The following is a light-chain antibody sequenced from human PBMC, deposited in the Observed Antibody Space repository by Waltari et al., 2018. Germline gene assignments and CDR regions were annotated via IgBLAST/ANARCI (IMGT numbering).Light chain of an antibody. CDR2: VNSDGSH. Sequence: QLVLTQSPSASASLGASVKLTCTLSSGHSSNIIAWLQQQPGKGPRYLMQVNSDGSHRKGDEIPDRFSGSSSGAERYLTISSLQSEDEADYYCETGGHGTWVFGGGT. CDR3: ETGGHGTWV. CDR1: SGHSSNI. J-gene: IGLJ3*02. V-gene: IGLV4-69*01.